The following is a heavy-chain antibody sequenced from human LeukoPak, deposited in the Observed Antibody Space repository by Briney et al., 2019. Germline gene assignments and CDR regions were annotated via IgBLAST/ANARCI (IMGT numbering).Heavy chain of an antibody. V-gene: IGHV3-48*04. CDR2: IDTSSTTM. J-gene: IGHJ4*02. CDR1: GLTFSKYS. CDR3: ARSQGGYCSSTSCYYFDY. D-gene: IGHD2-2*01. Sequence: GGSLRLSCAASGLTFSKYSMTWVRQAPGKGLEWVSFIDTSSTTMYYTDSVKGRFTISRDNAKDSLYLQMNSLRAEDTAVYYCARSQGGYCSSTSCYYFDYWGQGTLVTVSS.